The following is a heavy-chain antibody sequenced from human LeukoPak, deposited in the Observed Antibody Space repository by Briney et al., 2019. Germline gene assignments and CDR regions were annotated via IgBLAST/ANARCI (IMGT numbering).Heavy chain of an antibody. CDR2: IYYSGST. D-gene: IGHD3-9*01. CDR1: GGSISSYY. J-gene: IGHJ4*02. V-gene: IGHV4-59*01. CDR3: ARDGPPYYDIFTGYYPLGLFDY. Sequence: SETLSLTCTVSGGSISSYYWSWIRQPPGKGLEWIGYIYYSGSTNYNPSLKSRVTISVDASKNQFSLKLSSVTAADTAVYYCARDGPPYYDIFTGYYPLGLFDYWGQGTLVTVSS.